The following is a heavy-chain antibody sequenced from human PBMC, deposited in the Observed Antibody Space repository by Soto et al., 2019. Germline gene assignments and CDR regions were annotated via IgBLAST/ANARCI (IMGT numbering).Heavy chain of an antibody. J-gene: IGHJ6*02. Sequence: QVRLVQSGAEVKEPGDSVRVSCEASGYTFTAYHIHWVRQAPGQGLEWMGWINPKFGDTGYAQDFQGRVSMTSDMSISTVYMELSTLTSEDTAIYYCARNMDYYYGRGSGNGHGVWGQGTTVTVFS. CDR1: GYTFTAYH. D-gene: IGHD3-10*02. CDR2: INPKFGDT. V-gene: IGHV1-2*02. CDR3: ARNMDYYYGRGSGNGHGV.